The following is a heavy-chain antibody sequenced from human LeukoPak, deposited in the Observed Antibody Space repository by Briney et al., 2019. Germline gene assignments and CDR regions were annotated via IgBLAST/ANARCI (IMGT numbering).Heavy chain of an antibody. CDR3: TSWGDTTAEYFQR. D-gene: IGHD2-21*02. J-gene: IGHJ1*01. Sequence: GGSLRLSCAASGFTFSSYAMSWVRQPPGKGLEWVSGISGSGDNTYYADSVKGRFTISRDNAQNSMYLQMNSLRVEDTAVYYCTSWGDTTAEYFQRWGQGTLVTVSS. CDR2: ISGSGDNT. CDR1: GFTFSSYA. V-gene: IGHV3-23*01.